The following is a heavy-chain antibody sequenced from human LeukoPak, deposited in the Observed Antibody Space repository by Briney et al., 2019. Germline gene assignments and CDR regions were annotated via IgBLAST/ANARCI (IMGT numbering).Heavy chain of an antibody. CDR2: IVGSTT. V-gene: IGHV3-23*01. CDR1: GFTFSDYH. D-gene: IGHD6-13*01. J-gene: IGHJ4*02. CDR3: AKDEPGRSWYN. Sequence: GGSLRLSCAASGFTFSDYHMSWVRQAPGKGLELVSAIVGSTTHYADSVKGRFTISRDNSKNTLYLQMNSLRAEDTAVYYCAKDEPGRSWYNWGQGTLVTVSS.